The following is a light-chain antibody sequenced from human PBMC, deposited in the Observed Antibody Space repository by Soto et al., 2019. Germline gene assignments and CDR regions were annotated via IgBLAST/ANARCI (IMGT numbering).Light chain of an antibody. CDR3: QQSHSSPRT. V-gene: IGKV1-39*01. CDR2: SAS. Sequence: DIQMTQSPSSLSASVGDRVTITCRASQSITHYVSWYQQKTGRAPKLLIYSASTLQTGVPARFSLNGSMTDFTLDIRSLQPEDFATYYCQQSHSSPRTFGPGIKVDIK. J-gene: IGKJ3*01. CDR1: QSITHY.